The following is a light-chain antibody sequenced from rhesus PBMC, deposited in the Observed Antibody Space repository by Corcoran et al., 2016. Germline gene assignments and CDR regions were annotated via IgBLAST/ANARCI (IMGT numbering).Light chain of an antibody. CDR1: QGISNY. V-gene: IGKV1-32*01. Sequence: DIQMTQSPSSLSASVGDRVTITCRTSQGISNYLDWYQQKPVNAPKVLRYYANRWERWVPSRFSGSGSGTECTLTISSLQPEDFVTYYCQQYNNLPYSFGQGTKVEIK. CDR3: QQYNNLPYS. J-gene: IGKJ2*01. CDR2: YAN.